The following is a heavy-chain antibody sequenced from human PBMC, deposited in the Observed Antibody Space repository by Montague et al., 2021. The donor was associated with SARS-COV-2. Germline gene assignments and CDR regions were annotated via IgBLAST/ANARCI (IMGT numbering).Heavy chain of an antibody. CDR3: ARSWGQWRLWGYFFDY. J-gene: IGHJ4*02. CDR1: GGSISSSSYY. CDR2: IYSSGST. Sequence: SETLSLTCTVSGGSISSSSYYWGWIRQPPGKGLEWIGSIYSSGSTYYNPSLKSRVTISVDTSKNQFSLKLSSVTAADTAVYYCARSWGQWRLWGYFFDYWGQGTLVTVSS. V-gene: IGHV4-39*01. D-gene: IGHD6-19*01.